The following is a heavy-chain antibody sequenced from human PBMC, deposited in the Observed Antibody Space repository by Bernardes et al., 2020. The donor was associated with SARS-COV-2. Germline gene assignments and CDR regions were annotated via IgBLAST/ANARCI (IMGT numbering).Heavy chain of an antibody. V-gene: IGHV3-33*01. Sequence: GGSLRLSCAASGFTFSSYGMHWVRQAPGKGLEWVAVIWYDGSNKYYADSVKGRFTISRDNSKNTLYLQMNSLRAEDTAVYYCARDIPTFRDSSDQNWFDPWGQGTLVTVSS. CDR1: GFTFSSYG. CDR3: ARDIPTFRDSSDQNWFDP. CDR2: IWYDGSNK. D-gene: IGHD3-22*01. J-gene: IGHJ5*02.